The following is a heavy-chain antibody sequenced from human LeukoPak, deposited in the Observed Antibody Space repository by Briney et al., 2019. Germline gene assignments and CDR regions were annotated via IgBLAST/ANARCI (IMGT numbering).Heavy chain of an antibody. CDR3: AREQSSSGGHNWCDP. D-gene: IGHD4-23*01. CDR2: IYYTGVT. J-gene: IGHJ5*02. V-gene: IGHV4-39*07. CDR1: GGYIITSGHY. Sequence: PSETLSLTCTVSGGYIITSGHYWGWIRQPPGKGLEWIGSIYYTGVTSTNPFFRSRMSISVDTSKNQFSLNLTSVTAADAAVYYCAREQSSSGGHNWCDPWGQGTLVTVS.